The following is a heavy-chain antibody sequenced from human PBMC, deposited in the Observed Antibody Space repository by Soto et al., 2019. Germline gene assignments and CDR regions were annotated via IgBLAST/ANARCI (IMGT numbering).Heavy chain of an antibody. CDR3: VRYSSTSGYDYGMDG. CDR2: VSGYSGHS. CDR1: NETLTTYG. J-gene: IGHJ6*02. D-gene: IGHD6-19*01. V-gene: IGHV1-18*01. Sequence: QVHLVQSGAEVKKPGASVKVSCKASNETLTTYGISWVRQAPGEGLEWMGWVSGYSGHSSSAQEFQDRVIMTTDTSTNTAYMELRSLTSDDSAVYFCVRYSSTSGYDYGMDGWGQRTTVTVS.